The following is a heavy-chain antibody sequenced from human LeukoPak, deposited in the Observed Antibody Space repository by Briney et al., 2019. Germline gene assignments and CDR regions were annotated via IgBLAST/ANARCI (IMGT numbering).Heavy chain of an antibody. V-gene: IGHV3-48*03. Sequence: GGSLRLSCAASGFTFSSYEMNWVRQAPGKGLEWVSYISSSGSTIYYADSVKGRFTISRDNAKNSLYLQMNSLRAEDTAVYYCAREAGLSSADCFDYWGQGTLVTVSS. CDR3: AREAGLSSADCFDY. D-gene: IGHD6-25*01. CDR1: GFTFSSYE. CDR2: ISSSGSTI. J-gene: IGHJ4*02.